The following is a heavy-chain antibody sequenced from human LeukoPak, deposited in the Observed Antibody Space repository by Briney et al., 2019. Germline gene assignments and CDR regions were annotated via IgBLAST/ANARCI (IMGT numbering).Heavy chain of an antibody. Sequence: GASVKVSCKASGYTFTSYGISWVRQAPGQGLEWMGWISAYNGNTNYARKLQGRVTMTTDTSTSTAYMELRSLRSDDTAVYYCARIGQNSGYDFYYYYYYMDVWGKGTTVTVSS. CDR2: ISAYNGNT. CDR3: ARIGQNSGYDFYYYYYYMDV. J-gene: IGHJ6*03. V-gene: IGHV1-18*01. D-gene: IGHD5-12*01. CDR1: GYTFTSYG.